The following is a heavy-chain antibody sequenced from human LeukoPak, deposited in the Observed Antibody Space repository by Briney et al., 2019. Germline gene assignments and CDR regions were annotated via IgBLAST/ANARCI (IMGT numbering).Heavy chain of an antibody. V-gene: IGHV4-4*02. CDR1: GGSISSSNW. D-gene: IGHD1-26*01. J-gene: IGHJ4*02. CDR2: IYHSGST. Sequence: SGTLSLTCAVSGGSISSSNWWSWVRQPPGKGLEWIGEIYHSGSTYYNPSLKSRVTISVDRSKNQFSLKLSSVTAADTAVYYCARARYSGSYPFDYWGQGTLVTVSS. CDR3: ARARYSGSYPFDY.